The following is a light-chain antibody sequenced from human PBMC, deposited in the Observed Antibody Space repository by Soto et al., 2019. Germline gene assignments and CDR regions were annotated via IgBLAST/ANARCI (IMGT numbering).Light chain of an antibody. V-gene: IGLV1-47*02. CDR1: SSNIGSNY. CDR3: AAWDDSLRGRV. Sequence: QPVLTQPPSASGTPGQRVTISCSGSSSNIGSNYVYWYQQLPGTAPKLLVFDDNQRPSGVPDRFSDSKSGTSASLAISGLRSEDEADYYCAAWDDSLRGRVFGGGTKLTVL. J-gene: IGLJ3*02. CDR2: DDN.